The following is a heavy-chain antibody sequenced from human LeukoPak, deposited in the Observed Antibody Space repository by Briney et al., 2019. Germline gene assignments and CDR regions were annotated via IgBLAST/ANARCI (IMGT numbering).Heavy chain of an antibody. D-gene: IGHD3-10*02. J-gene: IGHJ6*02. V-gene: IGHV3-48*01. Sequence: GGSLRLSCAGSGFTFSSYSMTWVRQAPGKGLEWLSYITSTSSPIYYADSVRGRFTIPRDNAKNSLYLQMNSLGAEDTAVYYCARMFRPYYYGMDVWGQGTTVTVSS. CDR2: ITSTSSPI. CDR3: ARMFRPYYYGMDV. CDR1: GFTFSSYS.